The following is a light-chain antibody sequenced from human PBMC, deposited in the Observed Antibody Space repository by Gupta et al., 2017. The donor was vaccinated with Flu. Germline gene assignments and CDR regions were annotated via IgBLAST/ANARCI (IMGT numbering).Light chain of an antibody. V-gene: IGKV1-39*01. J-gene: IGKJ3*01. CDR3: QQRDSDPFT. CDR2: AAS. CDR1: QSMNRY. Sequence: DIQMTQSPSSLSAAVGDRVTITCRASQSMNRYLNWYQQKPGEAPKLLIYAASSVQSGVPSRFSGSGYETDFTLTVSGRQPEDFATYCCQQRDSDPFTFGPGTKVAIK.